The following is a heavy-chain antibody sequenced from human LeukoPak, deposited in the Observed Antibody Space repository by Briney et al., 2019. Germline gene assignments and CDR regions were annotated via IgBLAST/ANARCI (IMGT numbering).Heavy chain of an antibody. CDR2: IYYSGST. Sequence: SETLSLTCTVSGGSISSSSYYWGWIRQPPGKGLEWIGSIYYSGSTYYNPSLKSRVTISVDTSKNQFSLKLSSVTAADTAVYYCARDGIAAPSDAFDIWGQGTMVTVSS. J-gene: IGHJ3*02. CDR3: ARDGIAAPSDAFDI. D-gene: IGHD6-6*01. V-gene: IGHV4-39*07. CDR1: GGSISSSSYY.